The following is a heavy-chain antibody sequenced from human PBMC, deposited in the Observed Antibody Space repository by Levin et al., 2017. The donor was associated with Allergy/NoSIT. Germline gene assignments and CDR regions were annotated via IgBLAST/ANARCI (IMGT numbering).Heavy chain of an antibody. J-gene: IGHJ4*02. Sequence: GGSLRLSCAASGFTFSNAWMSWVRQAPGKGLEWVGRIKSKTDGGTTDYAAPVKGRFTISRDDSKNTLYLQMNSLKTEDTAVYYCTTAPYDTPPSYYFDYWGQGTLVTVSS. CDR3: TTAPYDTPPSYYFDY. CDR2: IKSKTDGGTT. D-gene: IGHD3-9*01. CDR1: GFTFSNAW. V-gene: IGHV3-15*01.